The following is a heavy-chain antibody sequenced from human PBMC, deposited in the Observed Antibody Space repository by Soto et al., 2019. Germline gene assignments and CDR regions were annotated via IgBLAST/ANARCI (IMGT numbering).Heavy chain of an antibody. V-gene: IGHV3-9*01. CDR2: INWNGNYI. CDR3: ASAPTGGTWPVYFDW. D-gene: IGHD2-15*01. J-gene: IGHJ4*02. CDR1: AFTFGDFA. Sequence: VQLVESGGGLVQPGRSLRLSCTASAFTFGDFAMHWVRQVPGKGLEWVSGINWNGNYIGYADSVKGRFTVSRDNAKNSLYLQTNSLRPQDTALYFCASAPTGGTWPVYFDWWGRGTLVTVSS.